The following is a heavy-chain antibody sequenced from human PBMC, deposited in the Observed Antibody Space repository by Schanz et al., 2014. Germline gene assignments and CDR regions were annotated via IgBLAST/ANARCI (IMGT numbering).Heavy chain of an antibody. CDR2: INSDGTKR. V-gene: IGHV3-30*02. CDR3: AKYRGYYRVSGSYRELEY. Sequence: VQLLESGGGVVQPGGSLRLSCAASGFTFSSYSMNWVRQAPGKGLEWVAFINSDGTKRFYADSVKSRFTISRDNSRNTLYLQMNSLRAEDTAVYYCAKYRGYYRVSGSYRELEYWGQGTLVTVSS. J-gene: IGHJ4*02. D-gene: IGHD3-10*01. CDR1: GFTFSSYS.